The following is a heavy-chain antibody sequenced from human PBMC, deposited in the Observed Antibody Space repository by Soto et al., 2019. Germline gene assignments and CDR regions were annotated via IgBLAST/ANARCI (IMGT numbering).Heavy chain of an antibody. Sequence: SETLSLTCTVSGGSISSSSYYWGWIRQPPGKGLEWIGEINHSGSTNYNPSLKSRVTISVDTSKNQFSLKLSSVTAADTAVYYCARGALYRYQPLLGNWFDPWGQGTLVTVSS. V-gene: IGHV4-39*07. CDR1: GGSISSSSYY. CDR3: ARGALYRYQPLLGNWFDP. CDR2: INHSGST. J-gene: IGHJ5*02. D-gene: IGHD2-2*01.